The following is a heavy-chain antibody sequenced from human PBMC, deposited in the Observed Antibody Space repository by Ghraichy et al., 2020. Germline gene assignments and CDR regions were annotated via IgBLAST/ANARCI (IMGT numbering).Heavy chain of an antibody. V-gene: IGHV3-15*01. Sequence: GESLNISCSVAGFTFSNAWMSWVRQAPGKGLEWVGRIKTKSDGGKTDYAAPVKGRFTISRDDLKNTLFLQMNSLKTDDTAVYYCVLPNYYDGGEAFDIWGQGTMVTVSS. CDR1: GFTFSNAW. CDR3: VLPNYYDGGEAFDI. D-gene: IGHD3-16*01. CDR2: IKTKSDGGKT. J-gene: IGHJ3*02.